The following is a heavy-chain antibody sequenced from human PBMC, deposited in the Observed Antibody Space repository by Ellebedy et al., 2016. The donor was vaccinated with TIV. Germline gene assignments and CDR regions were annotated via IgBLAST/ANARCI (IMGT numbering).Heavy chain of an antibody. CDR1: GGTFSSYA. Sequence: SVKVSXXASGGTFSSYAISWVRQAPGQGLEWMGGIIPIFGTANYAQKFQGRVTITADKSTSTAYMELSSLRSEDTAVYYCAREGRATGRYGMDVWGQGTTVTVSS. D-gene: IGHD5-24*01. CDR3: AREGRATGRYGMDV. V-gene: IGHV1-69*06. CDR2: IIPIFGTA. J-gene: IGHJ6*02.